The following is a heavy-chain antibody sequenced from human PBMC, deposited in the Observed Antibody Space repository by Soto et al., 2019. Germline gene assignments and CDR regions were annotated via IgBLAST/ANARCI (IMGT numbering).Heavy chain of an antibody. CDR2: IDTSGAKI. V-gene: IGHV3-11*01. CDR1: GYTFSDYY. CDR3: ASHYDMWSGYLSPLDY. D-gene: IGHD3-3*01. J-gene: IGHJ4*02. Sequence: QVQLVESGGDLVKPGGSLRLSCAASGYTFSDYYMSWIRQAPGKGLEWISYIDTSGAKIYYADSVKGRFTITRDNAKNSLYLEMNGLRDEDTAVYYCASHYDMWSGYLSPLDYWGQGTLFTVSS.